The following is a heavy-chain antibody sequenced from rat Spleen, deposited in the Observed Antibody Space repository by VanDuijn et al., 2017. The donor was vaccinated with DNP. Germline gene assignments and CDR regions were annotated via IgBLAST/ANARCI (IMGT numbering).Heavy chain of an antibody. CDR2: ITSSGGST. Sequence: EVQLVESGGDLVQPGRSLKLSCVASGFTFNNYWMTWIRHVPGKGLEWVASITSSGGSTNYRDSVKGRFTISRDNAKNTLYLQMNSLRSEDSATYYCAREGDYYDGSYVDALDAWGQGTLVTVSS. J-gene: IGHJ3*01. D-gene: IGHD1-12*02. CDR3: AREGDYYDGSYVDALDA. CDR1: GFTFNNYW. V-gene: IGHV5-31*01.